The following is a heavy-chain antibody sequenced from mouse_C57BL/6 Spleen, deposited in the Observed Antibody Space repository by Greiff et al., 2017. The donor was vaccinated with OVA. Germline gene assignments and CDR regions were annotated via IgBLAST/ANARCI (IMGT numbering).Heavy chain of an antibody. CDR3: ARNSRLRDGYFDV. CDR1: GFSLTSYG. Sequence: QVQLKESGPGLVQPSQSLSITCTVSGFSLTSYGVHWVRQSPGKGLEWLGVIWSGGSTDYNAAFISRLSISKDNSKSQVFFKMNSLQADDTAIYYCARNSRLRDGYFDVWGTGTTVTVSS. D-gene: IGHD2-2*01. CDR2: IWSGGST. V-gene: IGHV2-2*01. J-gene: IGHJ1*03.